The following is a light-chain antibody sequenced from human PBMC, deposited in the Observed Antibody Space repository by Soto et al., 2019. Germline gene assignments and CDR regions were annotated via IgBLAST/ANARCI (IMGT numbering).Light chain of an antibody. J-gene: IGLJ1*01. V-gene: IGLV2-8*01. CDR3: SSYAGHNDYV. CDR1: SSDVGGDNY. Sequence: QSVLTQPPSASGSPGQSVTISCTGTSSDVGGDNYVSWYQQHPGKAPKLIIFGVNKRPSGVPDRFSGSKSGNTASLTVSGLQPEDEADYYCSSYAGHNDYVFGTGTKLTVL. CDR2: GVN.